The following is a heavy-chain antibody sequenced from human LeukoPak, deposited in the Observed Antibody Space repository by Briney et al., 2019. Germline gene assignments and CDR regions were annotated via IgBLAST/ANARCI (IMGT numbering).Heavy chain of an antibody. CDR3: ASVRWELLIDY. V-gene: IGHV3-72*01. J-gene: IGHJ4*02. D-gene: IGHD1-26*01. Sequence: PVGSLRLSCAASGFTSSDDYMDGVRQAPGKGLEWGVRTRNKANSYTTEYASSVKGTFTISRDDSKTSLYLQMNSLKPEDTAVNYCASVRWELLIDYWGQGTLVTVSS. CDR2: TRNKANSYTT. CDR1: GFTSSDDY.